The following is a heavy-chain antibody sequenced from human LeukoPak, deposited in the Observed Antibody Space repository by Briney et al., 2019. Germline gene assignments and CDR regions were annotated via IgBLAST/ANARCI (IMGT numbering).Heavy chain of an antibody. CDR2: ISYDGSNK. CDR3: AKLRNFDY. V-gene: IGHV3-30*18. J-gene: IGHJ4*02. D-gene: IGHD1-14*01. CDR1: GFTFSSYG. Sequence: PRGSLRLSCAASGFTFSSYGMHWVRQAPGKGLEWVAVISYDGSNKYYADSVKGRFTISRDNSKNTLYLQMNSLRAEDTAVYYCAKLRNFDYWGQGTLVTVSS.